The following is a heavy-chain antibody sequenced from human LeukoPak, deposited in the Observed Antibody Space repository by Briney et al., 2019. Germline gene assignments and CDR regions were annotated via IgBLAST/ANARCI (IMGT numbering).Heavy chain of an antibody. CDR3: ARCSYGRPLVNI. CDR2: IDGDGST. V-gene: IGHV3-66*01. Sequence: GGSLRLSCVASGVTVSNHMSWVRQALGKGLEWVSVIDGDGSTYYADSVKGRFAISRDNSKNTLYLQVNSLRAEDTAVYYCARCSYGRPLVNIWGQGTMVTVAS. CDR1: GVTVSNH. J-gene: IGHJ3*02. D-gene: IGHD3-10*02.